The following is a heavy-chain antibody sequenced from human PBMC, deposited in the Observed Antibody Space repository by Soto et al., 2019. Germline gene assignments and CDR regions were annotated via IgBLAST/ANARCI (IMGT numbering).Heavy chain of an antibody. CDR1: GGTFSSYA. CDR3: ARDPLMTAAAGTQTYVHYGMAV. D-gene: IGHD6-13*01. J-gene: IGHJ6*02. V-gene: IGHV1-69*13. Sequence: SVKVSGKVSGGTFSSYAISWVRQAPGQGLEWMGGIIPIFGKANYAQKFQGRVTITADESTSTAYMELSSLRSEDTAVYYCARDPLMTAAAGTQTYVHYGMAVWGQGTMVTVSS. CDR2: IIPIFGKA.